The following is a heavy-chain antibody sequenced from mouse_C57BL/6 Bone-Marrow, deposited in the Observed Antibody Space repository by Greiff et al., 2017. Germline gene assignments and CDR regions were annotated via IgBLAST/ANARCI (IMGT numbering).Heavy chain of an antibody. CDR3: GRGAY. CDR1: GYTFTGYW. J-gene: IGHJ3*01. V-gene: IGHV1-55*01. CDR2: IYPGSGST. Sequence: QVQLQQPGAELVKPGASVKMSCKASGYTFTGYWITWVKQRPGQGLEWIGDIYPGSGSTNYNEKFKSKATLTADTSSSTAYMQLSSLTSEDSAVYYCGRGAYWGQGTLVTVSA.